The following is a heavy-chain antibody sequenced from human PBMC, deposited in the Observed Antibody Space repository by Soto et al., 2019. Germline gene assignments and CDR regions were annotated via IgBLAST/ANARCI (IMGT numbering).Heavy chain of an antibody. V-gene: IGHV4-4*02. D-gene: IGHD2-8*01. CDR1: SGCLSSSNW. CDR2: IYHSGST. J-gene: IGHJ6*03. Sequence: QVQLQESGPGLVKPSGTLLLTCAGSSGCLSSSNWWSWVRQPPGKGRERIGEIYHSGSTNYNPDLKSRVTISVDKSKNQFSLKLTSVTAADTAVYYCAIISQGVYYYYMDVCAKGTTVTVSS. CDR3: AIISQGVYYYYMDV.